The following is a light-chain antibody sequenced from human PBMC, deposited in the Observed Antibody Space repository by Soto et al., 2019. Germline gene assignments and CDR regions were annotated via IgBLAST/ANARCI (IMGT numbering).Light chain of an antibody. CDR2: GAS. V-gene: IGKV3-20*01. CDR1: QSTDTTS. Sequence: ELSLSPCSLGMSHGARATLSCRASQSTDTTSLAWYQQKPGQAPRLLNYGASSRATGIPNRFSGSGSGTDFTLTSSRQEPEDVAVYYCQQDSTSPLTFGGGTKVDIK. CDR3: QQDSTSPLT. J-gene: IGKJ4*01.